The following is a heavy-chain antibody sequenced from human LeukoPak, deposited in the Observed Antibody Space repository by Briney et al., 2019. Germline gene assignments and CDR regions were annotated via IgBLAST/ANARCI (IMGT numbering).Heavy chain of an antibody. V-gene: IGHV3-21*01. J-gene: IGHJ4*02. CDR3: ATEGYCSSTSC. CDR1: GFTVSSYS. CDR2: ISSSSSYI. D-gene: IGHD2-2*01. Sequence: GGSLRLSCAASGFTVSSYSMNWVRQAPGKGLEWVSSISSSSSYISYADSVKGRFTIYRDNAKNSLYLQMNSLRAEDTAVYYCATEGYCSSTSCWGQGTLVTVSS.